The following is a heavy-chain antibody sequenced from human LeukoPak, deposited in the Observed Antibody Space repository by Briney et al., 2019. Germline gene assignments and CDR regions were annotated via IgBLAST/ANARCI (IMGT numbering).Heavy chain of an antibody. CDR2: IIPIFGTA. V-gene: IGHV1-69*05. J-gene: IGHJ4*02. CDR3: ARRAQRDGYNPLDY. CDR1: GGTFSSYA. D-gene: IGHD5-24*01. Sequence: PGSSVKVSCKASGGTFSSYAISWVRQAPGQGLEWMGGIIPIFGTANYAQKFQGRVTITTDESTSTAYMELSSLRSEDTAVYYCARRAQRDGYNPLDYWGQGSLVTVSS.